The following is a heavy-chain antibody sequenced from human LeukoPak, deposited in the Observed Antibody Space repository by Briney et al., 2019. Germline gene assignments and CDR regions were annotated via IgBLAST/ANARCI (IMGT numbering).Heavy chain of an antibody. CDR3: ASYSYTNEIDY. V-gene: IGHV4-31*03. Sequence: NSSQTLSLTCTVSGDSISSGGYYWSWIRQHPGKGLELIGHIYYSGSTYYSPPLKSRAIISVDTSKNQFSLKLSSVTAADTAVYYCASYSYTNEIDYWGQGTLVTVSS. CDR2: IYYSGST. CDR1: GDSISSGGYY. D-gene: IGHD4-11*01. J-gene: IGHJ4*02.